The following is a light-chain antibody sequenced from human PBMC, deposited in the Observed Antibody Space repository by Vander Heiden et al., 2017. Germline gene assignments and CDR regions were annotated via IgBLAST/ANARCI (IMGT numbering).Light chain of an antibody. V-gene: IGLV1-44*01. CDR3: AAWDDSLNGYV. CDR1: SSNIGSST. CDR2: NNT. Sequence: QSVLTQPPSASGTPGQRVTMSCSGSSSNIGSSTVDWYQQLPGTAPKLLIYNNTQRPSGVTDRFSGSKSGTSASLAISGLQSEDEADHYCAAWDDSLNGYVFGTGTKVTVL. J-gene: IGLJ1*01.